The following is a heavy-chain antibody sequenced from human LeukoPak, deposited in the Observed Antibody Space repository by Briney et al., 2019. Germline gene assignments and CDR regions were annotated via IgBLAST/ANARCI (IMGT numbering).Heavy chain of an antibody. Sequence: SVKVSCKASGGTFSSYAISWVRQAPGQGLERMGGIIPIFGTANYAQRFQGRVTITADESTSTAYMELSSLRSEDTAVYYCARVCTSCYTEDVWGQGTTVTVSS. V-gene: IGHV1-69*13. CDR3: ARVCTSCYTEDV. D-gene: IGHD2-2*02. CDR1: GGTFSSYA. CDR2: IIPIFGTA. J-gene: IGHJ6*02.